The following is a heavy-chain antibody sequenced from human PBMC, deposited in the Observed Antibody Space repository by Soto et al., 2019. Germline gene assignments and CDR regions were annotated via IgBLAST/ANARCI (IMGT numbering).Heavy chain of an antibody. J-gene: IGHJ4*02. CDR2: IYWDDDK. CDR1: GFSLSTYGMG. Sequence: QITVKESGLTLVKPTETLTLTCTFSGFSLSTYGMGVGWIRQPPGKALEWLALIYWDDDKRYSPSLRNRLTITNDTSQNPVDLTMTNLYPVDTATYYCPRLTRGVYDLDRLCEKFDSWGQGPLVTVSS. V-gene: IGHV2-5*02. D-gene: IGHD5-12*01. CDR3: PRLTRGVYDLDRLCEKFDS.